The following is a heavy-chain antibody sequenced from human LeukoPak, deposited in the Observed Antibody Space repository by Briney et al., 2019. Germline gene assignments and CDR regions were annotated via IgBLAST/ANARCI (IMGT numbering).Heavy chain of an antibody. J-gene: IGHJ4*02. CDR2: ISGSGGST. CDR3: AKDREEHIVVVTASPFDY. V-gene: IGHV3-23*01. D-gene: IGHD2-21*02. Sequence: GGPLRLSCAASGFTFSSYAMSWVRQAPGKGLEWVSAISGSGGSTYYADSVKGRFTISRDNSKNTLYLQMNSLRAEDTAVYYCAKDREEHIVVVTASPFDYWGQGTLVTVSS. CDR1: GFTFSSYA.